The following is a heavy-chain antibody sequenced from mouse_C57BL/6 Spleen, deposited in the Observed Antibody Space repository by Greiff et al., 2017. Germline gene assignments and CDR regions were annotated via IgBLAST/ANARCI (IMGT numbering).Heavy chain of an antibody. V-gene: IGHV1-72*01. CDR2: IDPNSGGT. D-gene: IGHD3-1*01. J-gene: IGHJ3*01. CDR1: GYTFTSYW. CDR3: APGGDQAWFAY. Sequence: VQLQQSGAELVKPGASVKLSCKASGYTFTSYWMHWVKQRPGRGLEWIGRIDPNSGGTKYNEKFKSKATLTVDKPSSTGYMQLSSLTSEDSAVYYCAPGGDQAWFAYWGQGTLVTVSA.